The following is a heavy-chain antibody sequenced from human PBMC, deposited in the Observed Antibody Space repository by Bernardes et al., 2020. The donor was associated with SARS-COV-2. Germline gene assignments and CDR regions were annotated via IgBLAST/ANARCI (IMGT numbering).Heavy chain of an antibody. CDR1: GGSISSYH. Sequence: SETLSLTCTVSGGSISSYHWSWIRQPPGKGLEWIGDMSYSGSTSNNPSLRSRVTMSIDTSKSQFSLQLSSVTAADTAVYYCARREAVAAYSRFDPWGQGTLVTVSS. CDR2: MSYSGST. D-gene: IGHD4-4*01. J-gene: IGHJ5*02. V-gene: IGHV4-59*08. CDR3: ARREAVAAYSRFDP.